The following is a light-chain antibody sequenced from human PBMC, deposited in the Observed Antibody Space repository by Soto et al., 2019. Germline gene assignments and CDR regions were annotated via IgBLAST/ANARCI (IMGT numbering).Light chain of an antibody. CDR1: SNDVGTYNL. Sequence: QSALTQPASVSGSPGQSITLSCTGTSNDVGTYNLVSWYQQHPGKAPKLIIFEGFKRPSGVSNRFSASKSGNTASLTISGLQAEEEGDYDCSSYAGSTTYVFGTGTKVTVL. J-gene: IGLJ1*01. CDR2: EGF. CDR3: SSYAGSTTYV. V-gene: IGLV2-23*01.